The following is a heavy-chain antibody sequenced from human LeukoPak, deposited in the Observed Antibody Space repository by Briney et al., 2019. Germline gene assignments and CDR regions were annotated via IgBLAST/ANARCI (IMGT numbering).Heavy chain of an antibody. Sequence: GGSLRLSCAAPGFSFTNYGLHWVRQAPGKGLEWVAVLSCDGNKIYADSVKGRFTVSRDTSKNTLYLQMNSLRGEDTAVYYCARRFDCWGQGTLVTVSS. J-gene: IGHJ4*02. CDR2: LSCDGNKI. CDR1: GFSFTNYG. V-gene: IGHV3-30*03. CDR3: ARRFDC.